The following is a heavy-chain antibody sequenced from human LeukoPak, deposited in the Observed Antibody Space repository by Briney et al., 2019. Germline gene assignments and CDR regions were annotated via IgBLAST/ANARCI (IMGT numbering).Heavy chain of an antibody. J-gene: IGHJ4*02. CDR2: IYYSGST. CDR1: GGSISSYY. V-gene: IGHV4-59*01. Sequence: SETLSLTCTVSGGSISSYYWSWIRQPPGKGLEWIGYIYYSGSTNYNPSLKSRVTISVDTSKNQFSLKLSSVTAADTAVYYCARAVPAAYFDYWGQGTLVTVPS. D-gene: IGHD2-2*01. CDR3: ARAVPAAYFDY.